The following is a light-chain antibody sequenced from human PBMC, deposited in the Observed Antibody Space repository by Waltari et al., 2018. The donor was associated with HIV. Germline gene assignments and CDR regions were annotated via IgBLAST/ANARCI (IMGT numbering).Light chain of an antibody. V-gene: IGLV3-19*01. J-gene: IGLJ2*01. CDR3: NSRDSSGTHPVL. Sequence: SSKLTQDPAVSVALGQTVRITCQGDSLEIYYASWFQQKPGQAPLLVNYGKNNRPSGIPDRFSDSFSGNTSSLTITGAQAEDEADYYCNSRDSSGTHPVLFGGGTRLSVL. CDR1: SLEIYY. CDR2: GKN.